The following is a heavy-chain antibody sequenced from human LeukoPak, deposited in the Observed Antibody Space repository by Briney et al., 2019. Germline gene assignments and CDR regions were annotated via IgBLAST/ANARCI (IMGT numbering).Heavy chain of an antibody. CDR3: ARGASGSNYVLDY. Sequence: GGSLRLSCAASGFTFSSYWMSWVCQAPGKGLEWVANIKQDGSEKYYVDSVKGRFTISRDNAKNSLYLQMNSLRAEDTAVYYCARGASGSNYVLDYWGQGTLVTVSS. J-gene: IGHJ4*02. CDR1: GFTFSSYW. V-gene: IGHV3-7*05. D-gene: IGHD1-26*01. CDR2: IKQDGSEK.